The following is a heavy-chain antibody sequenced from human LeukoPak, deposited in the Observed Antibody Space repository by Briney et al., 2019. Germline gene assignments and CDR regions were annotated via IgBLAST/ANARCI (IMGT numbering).Heavy chain of an antibody. CDR2: ISYDGSNK. V-gene: IGHV3-30-3*01. CDR3: AGPTTDYYYYGMDV. J-gene: IGHJ6*02. D-gene: IGHD1-1*01. CDR1: GFTFSSYA. Sequence: GGSLRLSCAASGFTFSSYAMHWVRQAPGKGLEWVAVISYDGSNKYYADSVKGRFTISRDNSKNTLYLQMNSLRAEDTAVYYCAGPTTDYYYYGMDVWGQGTTVTVSS.